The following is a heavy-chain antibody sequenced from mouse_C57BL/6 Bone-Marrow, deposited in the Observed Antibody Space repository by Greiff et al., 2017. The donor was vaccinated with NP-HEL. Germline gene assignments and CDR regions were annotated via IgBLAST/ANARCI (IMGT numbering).Heavy chain of an antibody. V-gene: IGHV5-4*01. CDR2: ISDGGSYT. CDR1: GFTFSSYA. CDR3: AREGLLRGFAY. D-gene: IGHD2-3*01. Sequence: EVKLVESGGGLVKPGGSLKLSCAASGFTFSSYAMSWVRQTPEKRLEWVATISDGGSYTYYPDNVKGRFTISRDNAKNNLYLQMSHLKSEDTAMYYCAREGLLRGFAYWGQGTLVTVSA. J-gene: IGHJ3*01.